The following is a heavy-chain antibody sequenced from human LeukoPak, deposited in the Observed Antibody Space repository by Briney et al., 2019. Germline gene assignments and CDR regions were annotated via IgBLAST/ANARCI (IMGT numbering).Heavy chain of an antibody. CDR2: MNPNSGNT. V-gene: IGHV1-8*01. CDR3: ARVVADNYGMDV. CDR1: GYTFTSYD. J-gene: IGHJ6*02. Sequence: ASVKVSCKASGYTFTSYDINWVRQATGQGLEWMGWMNPNSGNTGYAQKFQGRVTMTRNTSISTAYMELSSLRSEDTAVYYCARVVADNYGMDVWGQGTTVTVSS. D-gene: IGHD6-19*01.